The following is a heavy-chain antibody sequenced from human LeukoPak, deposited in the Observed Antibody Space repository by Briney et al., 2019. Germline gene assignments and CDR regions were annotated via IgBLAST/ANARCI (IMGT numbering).Heavy chain of an antibody. D-gene: IGHD2-2*01. CDR1: GGTFSSYA. J-gene: IGHJ5*02. Sequence: SVNVSCTASGGTFSSYAISWVRQAPGQGLEWMGGIIPIFGTANYAQKFQGRVTITADESTSTAYMELSSLRSEDTAVYYCAREIVVVPAAMLTNWFDPWGQGTLVTVSS. CDR3: AREIVVVPAAMLTNWFDP. V-gene: IGHV1-69*13. CDR2: IIPIFGTA.